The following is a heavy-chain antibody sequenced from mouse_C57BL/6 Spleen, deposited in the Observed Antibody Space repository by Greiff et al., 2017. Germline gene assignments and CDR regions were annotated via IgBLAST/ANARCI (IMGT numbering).Heavy chain of an antibody. J-gene: IGHJ2*01. V-gene: IGHV2-2*01. CDR3: ARNSPPVLRGREYFDY. D-gene: IGHD1-1*01. CDR1: GFSLTSYG. Sequence: VQLQQSGPGLVQPSQSLSITYTVSGFSLTSYGVHWVRQSPGKGLEWLGVIWSGGSTDYNAAFISRLSISKDNSKSQVFFKMNSLQADDTAIYYCARNSPPVLRGREYFDYWGQGTTLTVSS. CDR2: IWSGGST.